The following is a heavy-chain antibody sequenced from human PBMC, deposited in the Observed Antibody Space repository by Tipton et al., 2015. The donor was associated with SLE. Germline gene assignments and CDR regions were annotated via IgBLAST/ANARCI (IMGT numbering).Heavy chain of an antibody. CDR2: ISAYNGNT. J-gene: IGHJ4*02. Sequence: QLVQSGAEVKKPGASVKVSCKASGYTFTSYGISWVRQAPGQGLEWVGWISAYNGNTNYAQKLQGRVTMTTDTSTSTAYMELRSLTSDDTALYYCARDVPASGSHLLDSWGQGTLVTVSS. V-gene: IGHV1-18*01. CDR1: GYTFTSYG. D-gene: IGHD6-13*01. CDR3: ARDVPASGSHLLDS.